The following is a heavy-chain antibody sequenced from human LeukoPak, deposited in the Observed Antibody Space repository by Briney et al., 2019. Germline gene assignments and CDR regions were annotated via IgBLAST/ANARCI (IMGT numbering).Heavy chain of an antibody. D-gene: IGHD1-7*01. Sequence: GGSLRLSCEASGFTFSSYWMSWVRQAPGKGLEWVANINEDGSEKYYVESVKGRFTVSRDNAKNSLYLQMNSLRAEDTAVYYCATGITGTTLVYWGQGTLVTVSS. CDR2: INEDGSEK. CDR3: ATGITGTTLVY. J-gene: IGHJ4*02. V-gene: IGHV3-7*02. CDR1: GFTFSSYW.